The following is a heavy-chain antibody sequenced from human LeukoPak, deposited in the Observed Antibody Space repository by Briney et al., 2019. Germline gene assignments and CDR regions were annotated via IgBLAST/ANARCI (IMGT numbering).Heavy chain of an antibody. D-gene: IGHD2-15*01. Sequence: SETLSLTCTVPGDSITSYYWTWIRQPPGKGLEWIGYVHHSGSTNYNPSLKSRLTISVDTSKNQFSLKLTSVSAADTAVYYCARHNSYLVSAAYDYWGQGALVTVSS. V-gene: IGHV4-59*01. J-gene: IGHJ4*02. CDR2: VHHSGST. CDR3: ARHNSYLVSAAYDY. CDR1: GDSITSYY.